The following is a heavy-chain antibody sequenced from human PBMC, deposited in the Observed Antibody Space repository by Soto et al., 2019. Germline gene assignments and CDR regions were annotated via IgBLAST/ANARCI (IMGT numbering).Heavy chain of an antibody. CDR2: TYYRSKWYN. V-gene: IGHV6-1*01. CDR1: GDSVSSNSAA. Sequence: PSQTLSLTCAISGDSVSSNSAAWNWIRQSPSRGLEWLGRTYYRSKWYNDYAVSVKSRITTNPDTSKNQFSLQLNSVTPEDTAVYYCARAGHYYDSSGYYFSYYYYGMDVWGQGTTVTVSS. D-gene: IGHD3-22*01. J-gene: IGHJ6*02. CDR3: ARAGHYYDSSGYYFSYYYYGMDV.